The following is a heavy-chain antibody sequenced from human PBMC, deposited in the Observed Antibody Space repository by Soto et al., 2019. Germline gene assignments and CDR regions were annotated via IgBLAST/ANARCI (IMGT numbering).Heavy chain of an antibody. CDR3: ARAAGGIWYYYYYMDV. V-gene: IGHV1-3*01. CDR1: GYTLTSYA. CDR2: INAGNGNT. J-gene: IGHJ6*03. Sequence: GAPVKVSCKASGYTLTSYAIHLVRQAPRQRLEWMGWINAGNGNTKYSQKFQGRVTITRDTSASTAYMELSSLRSEDTAVYYCARAAGGIWYYYYYMDVWGKGTTVTVSS. D-gene: IGHD3-16*01.